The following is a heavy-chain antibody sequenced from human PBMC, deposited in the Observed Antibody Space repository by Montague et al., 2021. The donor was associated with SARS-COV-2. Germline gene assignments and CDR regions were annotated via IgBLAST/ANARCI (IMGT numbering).Heavy chain of an antibody. Sequence: PALVKPTQTLTLTCTFSGFSLSTSGMCVSWIRQPPGKALEWLTLXDWDDDKYYSTSLKTRLTISKDTSENQVVLTMTNMDPVDTATYYCARSYGTTVVTRAFDYWGQGTLVTVSS. J-gene: IGHJ4*02. V-gene: IGHV2-70*01. CDR2: XDWDDDK. CDR3: ARSYGTTVVTRAFDY. CDR1: GFSLSTSGMC. D-gene: IGHD4-23*01.